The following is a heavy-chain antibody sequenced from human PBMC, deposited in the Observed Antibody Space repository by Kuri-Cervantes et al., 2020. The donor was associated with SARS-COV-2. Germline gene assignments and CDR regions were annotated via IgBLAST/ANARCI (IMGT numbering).Heavy chain of an antibody. CDR2: ISAYNGNT. CDR3: ARDVRGGSIAARKDYYYMDV. J-gene: IGHJ6*03. V-gene: IGHV1-18*01. CDR1: GYTFTSYG. Sequence: ASVKVSCKASGYTFTSYGISWVRQAPGQGLEWMGWISAYNGNTSYAQKLQGRVTMTTDTSTSTAYMELRSLRSDDTAVYYCARDVRGGSIAARKDYYYMDVWGKGTTVTVSS. D-gene: IGHD6-6*01.